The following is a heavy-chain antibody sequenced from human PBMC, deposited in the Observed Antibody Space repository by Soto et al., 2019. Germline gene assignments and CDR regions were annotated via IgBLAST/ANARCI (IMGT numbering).Heavy chain of an antibody. V-gene: IGHV3-20*04. CDR2: INWNGGST. J-gene: IGHJ3*02. CDR1: GFTFDDYG. CDR3: ARDSYSSGWYDAFDI. D-gene: IGHD6-19*01. Sequence: PGGSLRLSCAASGFTFDDYGMSWVRQAPGKGLGWVSGINWNGGSTGYADSVKGRFTISRDNAKNSLYLQMNSLRAEDTALYYCARDSYSSGWYDAFDIWGQGTMVTVSS.